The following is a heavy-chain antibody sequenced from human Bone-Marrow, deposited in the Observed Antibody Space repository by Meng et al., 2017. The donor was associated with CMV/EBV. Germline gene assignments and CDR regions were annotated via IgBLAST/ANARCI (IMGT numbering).Heavy chain of an antibody. D-gene: IGHD1-26*01. J-gene: IGHJ3*02. Sequence: SVNVSCKASGYTFTAYYIHWVRQAPGQGLEWMGWINPNSGSTKYTQKFQGRVTMTRNTSISTAYMELTRLRSDDTAVFYCARWEATRAAFDIWGQGTMVTVSS. CDR3: ARWEATRAAFDI. CDR1: GYTFTAYY. CDR2: INPNSGST. V-gene: IGHV1-2*02.